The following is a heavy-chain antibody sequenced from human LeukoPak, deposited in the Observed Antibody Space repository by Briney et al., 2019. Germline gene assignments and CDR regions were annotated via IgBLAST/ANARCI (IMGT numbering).Heavy chain of an antibody. CDR2: ISYSGST. D-gene: IGHD3-22*01. CDR1: GGSISSYY. CDR3: ARHYYYDSRPRGAFDI. J-gene: IGHJ4*02. V-gene: IGHV4-59*08. Sequence: SETLSLTCTVSGGSISSYYWSWIRQPPGKGLEWIGYISYSGSTNYNPSLKSRVTISVDTSKNQFSLKLSSVTAADTAVYYCARHYYYDSRPRGAFDIWGQGTLVTVSS.